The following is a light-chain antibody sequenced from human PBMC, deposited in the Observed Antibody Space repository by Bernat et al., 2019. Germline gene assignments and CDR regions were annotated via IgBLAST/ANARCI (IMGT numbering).Light chain of an antibody. CDR2: GAS. V-gene: IGKV3-15*01. Sequence: EIVMTQSPATLSVSPGERATLSCRASQSVSSNLAWYQQKPGQAPRLLIYGASTRATAIPARFSGSGSGTEFTLTISSLLSEDFAVYYCQQYNNWPLFTFGPGTKVDIK. CDR3: QQYNNWPLFT. CDR1: QSVSSN. J-gene: IGKJ3*01.